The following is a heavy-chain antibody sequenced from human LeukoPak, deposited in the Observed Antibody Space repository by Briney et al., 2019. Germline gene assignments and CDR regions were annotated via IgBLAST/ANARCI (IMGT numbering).Heavy chain of an antibody. J-gene: IGHJ3*02. CDR1: GYTFTSYA. V-gene: IGHV7-4-1*02. Sequence: ASVKVSCKASGYTFTSYAMNWVRQAPGQGLEWMGWINTNTGNPTYAQGFTGRFVFSLDTSVSTAYLQISSLKAEDTAVYYCARYVDTAMADAFDIWGQGTMVTVSS. CDR3: ARYVDTAMADAFDI. CDR2: INTNTGNP. D-gene: IGHD5-18*01.